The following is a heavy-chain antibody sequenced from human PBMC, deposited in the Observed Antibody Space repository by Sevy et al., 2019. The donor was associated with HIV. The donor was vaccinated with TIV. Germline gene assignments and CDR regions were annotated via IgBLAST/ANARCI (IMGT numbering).Heavy chain of an antibody. CDR3: VREGLGGYSYSLDC. CDR1: GFSFSSYW. D-gene: IGHD5-18*01. CDR2: MNQDGTEK. V-gene: IGHV3-7*01. J-gene: IGHJ4*02. Sequence: GGSLRLFCAASGFSFSSYWMTWVRQAPGKGLEWVATMNQDGTEKDYVDSVKGRFTISRDNTKTSLFLQMNSLSAEDTAVYYCVREGLGGYSYSLDCWGQGTLVTVSS.